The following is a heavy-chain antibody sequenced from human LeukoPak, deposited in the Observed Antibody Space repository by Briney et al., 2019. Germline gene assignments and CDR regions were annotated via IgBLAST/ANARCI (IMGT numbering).Heavy chain of an antibody. V-gene: IGHV4-31*03. CDR3: ARDPGYCSGGSCRDGMDV. CDR1: GGSISSGGYY. D-gene: IGHD2-15*01. J-gene: IGHJ6*02. CDR2: IYYSGST. Sequence: PSQTLSLTCTVSGGSISSGGYYWSWIRQQPGKGLEWIGYIYYSGSTYYNPSLKSRVTISVDTSKNQFSLKLSSVTAADTAVYYCARDPGYCSGGSCRDGMDVWGQGTTVTVSS.